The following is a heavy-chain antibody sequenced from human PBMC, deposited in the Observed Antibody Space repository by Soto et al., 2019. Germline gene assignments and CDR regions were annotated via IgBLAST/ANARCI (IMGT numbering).Heavy chain of an antibody. CDR2: IWYDGSDK. V-gene: IGHV3-33*01. D-gene: IGHD3-16*01. J-gene: IGHJ4*02. CDR3: AFGNLSYYFDF. Sequence: LRLSCAASGFTFSGFGMHWVRQAPGKGLEWVAIIWYDGSDKYYADSVKGRFTISRDNSKNTLHLQMNSLRAEDTAVYHCAFGNLSYYFDFWGQGTPVTVSS. CDR1: GFTFSGFG.